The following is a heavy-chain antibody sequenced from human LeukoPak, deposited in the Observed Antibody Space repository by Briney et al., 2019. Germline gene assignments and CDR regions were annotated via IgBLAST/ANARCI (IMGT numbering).Heavy chain of an antibody. D-gene: IGHD3-10*01. J-gene: IGHJ4*02. CDR1: GYTFTSSGWY. CDR2: IHPNNGAT. CDR3: ARDGPAQMVDFDY. V-gene: IGHV1-2*02. Sequence: ASVKVSCKASGYTFTSSGWYLYWLRQAPGQGLECVGWIHPNNGATLYAQKFQGRVAMTTDTSISTAYMELSRLRPDDTAMYYCARDGPAQMVDFDYWGQGTLVTVSS.